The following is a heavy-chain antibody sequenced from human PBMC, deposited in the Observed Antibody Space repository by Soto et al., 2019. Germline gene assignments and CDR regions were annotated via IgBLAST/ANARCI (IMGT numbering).Heavy chain of an antibody. CDR2: IIPIFGTA. Sequence: GALVKVSCKASGGTFSRYGISWVGKAPGQGLEWMGGIIPIFGTANYAQKFQGRVTITADESTSTAYMELSSLRSEDTAVYYCAASAYCGGDCPNDAFDIWGQGTMVTVSS. CDR3: AASAYCGGDCPNDAFDI. J-gene: IGHJ3*02. D-gene: IGHD2-21*02. V-gene: IGHV1-69*13. CDR1: GGTFSRYG.